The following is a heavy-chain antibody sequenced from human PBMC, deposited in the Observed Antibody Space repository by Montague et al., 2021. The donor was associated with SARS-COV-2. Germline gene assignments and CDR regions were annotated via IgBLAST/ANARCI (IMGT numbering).Heavy chain of an antibody. D-gene: IGHD6-19*01. V-gene: IGHV4-4*02. J-gene: IGHJ4*02. Sequence: SETLSLTCAVSGGSISSSNWWCWVRQPPGKGLEWIGEIYHSGSTNYNPSLKSQVTISVDKSKNQFSLKLSSVTAADTAVYYRARDSSGWSRFDYWGQGTLVTVSS. CDR2: IYHSGST. CDR3: ARDSSGWSRFDY. CDR1: GGSISSSNW.